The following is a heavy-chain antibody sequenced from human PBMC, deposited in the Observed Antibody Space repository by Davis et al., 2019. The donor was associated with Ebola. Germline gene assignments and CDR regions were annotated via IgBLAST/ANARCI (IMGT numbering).Heavy chain of an antibody. J-gene: IGHJ4*02. CDR3: ARLQGLGKVSPYFDY. Sequence: MPSETLSLTCAVYGGSFSGYYWSWIRQPPGKGLEWIGEINHSGSTNYNPSLKSRVTISVDTSKNQFSLKLSSVTAADTAVYYCARLQGLGKVSPYFDYWGQGTQVTVSS. CDR1: GGSFSGYY. V-gene: IGHV4-34*01. CDR2: INHSGST. D-gene: IGHD3-16*02.